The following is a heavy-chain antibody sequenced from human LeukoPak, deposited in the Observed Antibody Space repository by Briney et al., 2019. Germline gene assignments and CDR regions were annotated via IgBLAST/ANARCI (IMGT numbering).Heavy chain of an antibody. CDR3: AREYGD. CDR1: GFTFSSYA. CDR2: ISYDGSNK. Sequence: PGGSLRLSCAASGFTFSSYAMHWVRQAPGKGLEWVAVISYDGSNKYYADSVKGRFTISRDNSKNTLYLQMNSLRAEDTAVYYCAREYGDWGQGTLVTVSS. D-gene: IGHD4-17*01. V-gene: IGHV3-30-3*01. J-gene: IGHJ4*02.